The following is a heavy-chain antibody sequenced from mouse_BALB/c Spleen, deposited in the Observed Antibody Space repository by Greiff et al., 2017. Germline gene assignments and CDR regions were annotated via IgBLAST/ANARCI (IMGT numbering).Heavy chain of an antibody. D-gene: IGHD2-2*01. CDR1: GFTFSDYY. Sequence: EVQRVESGGGLVKPGGSLKLSCAASGFTFSDYYMYWVRQTPEKRLEWVATISDGGSYTYYPDSVKGRFTISRDNAKNNLYLQMSSLKSEDTAMYYCARGYGYDSMDYWGQGTSVTVSS. CDR3: ARGYGYDSMDY. CDR2: ISDGGSYT. J-gene: IGHJ4*01. V-gene: IGHV5-4*02.